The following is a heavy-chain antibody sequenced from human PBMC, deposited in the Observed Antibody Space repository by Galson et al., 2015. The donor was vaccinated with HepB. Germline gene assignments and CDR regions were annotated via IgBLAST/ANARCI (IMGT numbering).Heavy chain of an antibody. V-gene: IGHV1-69*13. D-gene: IGHD3-3*01. J-gene: IGHJ5*02. CDR3: ARARTITIFGVVYPQYNWFDP. CDR1: GGTFSSYA. CDR2: IIPIFGTA. Sequence: SVKVSCKASGGTFSSYAISWVRQAPGQGLEWMGGIIPIFGTANYAQKFQGRVTITADESTSTAYMELSSLRSEDTAVYYCARARTITIFGVVYPQYNWFDPWGQGTLVTVSS.